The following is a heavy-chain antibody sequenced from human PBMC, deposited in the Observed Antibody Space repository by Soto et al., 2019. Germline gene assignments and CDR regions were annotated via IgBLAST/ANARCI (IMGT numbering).Heavy chain of an antibody. V-gene: IGHV4-39*01. J-gene: IGHJ4*01. Sequence: SQTLSLTCAVSGDSINSHYWRSWVRQYPGKGLEWIGSIYYSGTTYYNPSLKSPVTISVDNSKNQFSLKLSSVPAADTAVYYCARRFSVDYFDYWGRRALVTVSS. CDR3: ARRFSVDYFDY. CDR2: IYYSGTT. CDR1: GDSINSHYW.